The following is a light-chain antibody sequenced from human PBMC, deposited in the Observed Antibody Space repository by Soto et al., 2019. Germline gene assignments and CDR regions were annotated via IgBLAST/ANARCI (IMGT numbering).Light chain of an antibody. Sequence: DLQMTQSPSTLPASVGARVTITCRASQSISNWSAWYQQKPGTAPKLLIYHASTLESGVPSRFSGSGSGTDFTLTISCLQSEEFATYYCKQYYSFPWTVGQGTKVDIK. J-gene: IGKJ1*01. V-gene: IGKV1-5*01. CDR2: HAS. CDR3: KQYYSFPWT. CDR1: QSISNW.